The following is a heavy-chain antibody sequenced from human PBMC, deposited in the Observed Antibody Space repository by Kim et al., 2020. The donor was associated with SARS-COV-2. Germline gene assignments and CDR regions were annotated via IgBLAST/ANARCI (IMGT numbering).Heavy chain of an antibody. V-gene: IGHV3-74*01. J-gene: IGHJ6*02. Sequence: GGSLRLSCAASGFTFSSYWMHWVRQAPGKGLVWVSRINSDGSSTSYADSVKGRFTISRDNAKNTLYLQMNSLRAEDTAVYYCARDQWYRQHPPLLWGMDVWGQGTTVTVSS. CDR2: INSDGSST. D-gene: IGHD2-8*01. CDR3: ARDQWYRQHPPLLWGMDV. CDR1: GFTFSSYW.